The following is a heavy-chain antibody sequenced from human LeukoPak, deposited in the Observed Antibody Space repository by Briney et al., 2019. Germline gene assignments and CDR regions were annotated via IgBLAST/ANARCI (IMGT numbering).Heavy chain of an antibody. J-gene: IGHJ4*02. CDR3: ARGGPRTDDYNFDY. V-gene: IGHV4-59*01. CDR1: GGSISNFY. Sequence: SETLSLTCAVSGGSISNFYWSWIRQPPGKGLEWIGHIFYSGSTNYNPSLQSRVTIAVHTSKTQFSLKLSSVTAADTAVYYCARGGPRTDDYNFDYWGQGTLVSVSS. D-gene: IGHD5-24*01. CDR2: IFYSGST.